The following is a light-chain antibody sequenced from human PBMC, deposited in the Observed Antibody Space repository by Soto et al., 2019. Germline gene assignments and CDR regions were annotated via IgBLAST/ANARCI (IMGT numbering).Light chain of an antibody. CDR2: YVT. Sequence: QSALTQPASVSGSPGQSITISCTGTSSDVGGFNYVSWYQQHPGKAPKLMIYYVTNRPSGVSYRFSGSKSGNTASLTISGLQAEDEADYYCNSYTSSSTYVFGAGTKVTVL. CDR1: SSDVGGFNY. CDR3: NSYTSSSTYV. J-gene: IGLJ1*01. V-gene: IGLV2-14*03.